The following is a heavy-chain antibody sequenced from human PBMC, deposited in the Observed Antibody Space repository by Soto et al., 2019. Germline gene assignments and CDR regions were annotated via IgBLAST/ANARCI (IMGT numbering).Heavy chain of an antibody. CDR2: ISSSSSTI. Sequence: GVSLRLSCAASGFTFSSYSMNWVRQAPGKGLEWVSYISSSSSTIYYADSVKGRFTISRDNAKNSLYLQMNSLRDEDTAVYYCARDQGGTTYYYYYGMDVWGQGTTVTVSS. D-gene: IGHD1-1*01. CDR1: GFTFSSYS. J-gene: IGHJ6*02. V-gene: IGHV3-48*02. CDR3: ARDQGGTTYYYYYGMDV.